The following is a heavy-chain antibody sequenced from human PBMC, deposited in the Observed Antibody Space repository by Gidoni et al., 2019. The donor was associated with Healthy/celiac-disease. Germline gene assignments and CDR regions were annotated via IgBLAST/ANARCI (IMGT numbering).Heavy chain of an antibody. V-gene: IGHV4-59*08. CDR3: ARQYGDYVDDAFDI. Sequence: QVQLQESGPGLVKPSETLSLTCTVSGGSISSYYWSWIRQPPGKGLEWIGYIYYSGSTNYNPSLKSRVTISVDTSKNQFSLKLSSVTAADTAVYYCARQYGDYVDDAFDIWGQGTMVTVSS. CDR1: GGSISSYY. D-gene: IGHD4-17*01. J-gene: IGHJ3*02. CDR2: IYYSGST.